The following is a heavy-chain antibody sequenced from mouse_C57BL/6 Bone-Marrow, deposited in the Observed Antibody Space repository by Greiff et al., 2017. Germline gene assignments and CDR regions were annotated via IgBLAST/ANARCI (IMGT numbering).Heavy chain of an antibody. CDR2: IHPNSGST. CDR1: GYTFTSYW. Sequence: VQLQQPGAELVKPGASVTLSCKASGYTFTSYWMHWVKQRPGQGLEWIGMIHPNSGSTNYNEKFKSKATLTVDKSSSPAYMQLSSLTSEDSAVYYCARCSNYSYWGQGTLVTVSA. V-gene: IGHV1-64*01. D-gene: IGHD2-5*01. J-gene: IGHJ3*01. CDR3: ARCSNYSY.